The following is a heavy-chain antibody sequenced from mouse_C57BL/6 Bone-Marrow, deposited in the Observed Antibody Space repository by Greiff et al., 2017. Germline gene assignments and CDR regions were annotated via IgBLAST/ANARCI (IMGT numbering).Heavy chain of an antibody. CDR2: ISSGGSYT. CDR1: GFTFSSYG. D-gene: IGHD1-1*01. CDR3: AKQNDGSRPVAY. Sequence: EVKLVESGGDLVKPGGSLKLSCAASGFTFSSYGMSWVRQTPDKRLEWVATISSGGSYTYYPDSVKGRFTISRDNAKNTLYLQMSSLKSEDTAMYYCAKQNDGSRPVAYWGQGTLVTVSA. V-gene: IGHV5-6*01. J-gene: IGHJ3*01.